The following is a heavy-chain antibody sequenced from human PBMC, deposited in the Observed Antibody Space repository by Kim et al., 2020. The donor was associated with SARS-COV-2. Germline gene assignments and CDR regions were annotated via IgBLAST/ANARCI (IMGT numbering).Heavy chain of an antibody. CDR3: ARDYGRSFDL. V-gene: IGHV3-7*01. D-gene: IGHD4-17*01. CDR2: GI. Sequence: GIYSVDSVRGRFTVSRDNAKNSLSLQMDSLRGEDTAVYYCARDYGRSFDLWGQGTLVTVSS. J-gene: IGHJ4*02.